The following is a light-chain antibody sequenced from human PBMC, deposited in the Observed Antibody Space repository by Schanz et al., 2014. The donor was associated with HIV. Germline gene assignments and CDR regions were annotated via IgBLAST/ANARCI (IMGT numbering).Light chain of an antibody. CDR1: QNISPW. V-gene: IGKV1-5*03. Sequence: DIQMPQSPSTLSASVGDRVSITCRASQNISPWLAWYQQKPGRPPKLLIYEASTLETGVPSRFSGSGSGTEFTLTIDSLQPDDFATYYCQQYNDNSCTFGQGTKLDFK. CDR3: QQYNDNSCT. J-gene: IGKJ2*02. CDR2: EAS.